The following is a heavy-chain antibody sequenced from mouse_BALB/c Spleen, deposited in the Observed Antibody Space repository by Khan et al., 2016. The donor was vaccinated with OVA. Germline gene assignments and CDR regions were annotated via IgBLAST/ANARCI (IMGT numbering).Heavy chain of an antibody. V-gene: IGHV9-3-1*01. CDR1: GYTFTNYG. J-gene: IGHJ1*01. CDR3: ARMKPDWYFDV. CDR2: INTYTGEP. Sequence: QIQLVQSGPELKKPGETVKISCKASGYTFTNYGMNWVKQAPGKGLKWMGWINTYTGEPTYADDFKGRFAFSLETSASTASLPINNLKSEDTATYFCARMKPDWYFDVWGAGTTVTVSS.